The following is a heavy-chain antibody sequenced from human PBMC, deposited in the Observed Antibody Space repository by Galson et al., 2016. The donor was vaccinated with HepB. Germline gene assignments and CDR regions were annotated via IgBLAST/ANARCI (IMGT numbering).Heavy chain of an antibody. CDR2: ISYDGGSN. V-gene: IGHV3-30*04. D-gene: IGHD2-21*01. CDR3: ARVIGGTLDALDT. J-gene: IGHJ3*02. Sequence: SLRLSCAASGFSLSNHAMDWVRQAPGKGLKWVAVISYDGGSNYYADSVKGRFTISRDNSKNTLYLQMNSLRAEDSAVYYCARVIGGTLDALDTWGQGTMVTVSS. CDR1: GFSLSNHA.